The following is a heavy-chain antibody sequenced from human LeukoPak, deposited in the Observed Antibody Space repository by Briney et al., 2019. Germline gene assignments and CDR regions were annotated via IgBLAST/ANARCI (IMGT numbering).Heavy chain of an antibody. Sequence: SETLSLTCAVSGGSISSGGYSWSWIRQPPGKGLEWIGYIYHSGSTYYNPSLKSRVTISVDRSKNQFSLKLSSVTAADTAVYYCARGARSAGYYDFWSGYYGYYFDYWGQGTLVTVSS. D-gene: IGHD3-3*01. CDR3: ARGARSAGYYDFWSGYYGYYFDY. CDR1: GGSISSGGYS. CDR2: IYHSGST. J-gene: IGHJ4*02. V-gene: IGHV4-30-2*01.